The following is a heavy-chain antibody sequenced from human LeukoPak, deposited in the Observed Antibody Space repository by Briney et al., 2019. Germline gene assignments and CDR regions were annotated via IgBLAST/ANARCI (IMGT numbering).Heavy chain of an antibody. V-gene: IGHV3-30*18. J-gene: IGHJ4*02. CDR2: ISYDGSNK. CDR1: GFTFSSYG. Sequence: GGSLRLPCAASGFTFSSYGMHWVRQAPGKGLEWVAVISYDGSNKYYADSVKGRFTISRDNSKNTLYLQMNSLRAEDTAVYYCAKDGVGLDYYFDYWGQGTLVTVSS. CDR3: AKDGVGLDYYFDY. D-gene: IGHD2-15*01.